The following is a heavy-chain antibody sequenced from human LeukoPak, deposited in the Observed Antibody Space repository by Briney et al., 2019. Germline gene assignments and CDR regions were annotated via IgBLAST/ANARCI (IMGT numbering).Heavy chain of an antibody. CDR3: AREITLRDYYDSSGYSTN. CDR1: GYTFTSYY. V-gene: IGHV1-46*03. J-gene: IGHJ4*02. CDR2: INPSGGST. Sequence: ASVKVSCKASGYTFTSYYMHWVRQAPGQGLEWMGIINPSGGSTSYAQKFQGRVTMTRDTSTSTVYMELSSLRSEDTAVYYCAREITLRDYYDSSGYSTNWGQGTLVAVSS. D-gene: IGHD3-22*01.